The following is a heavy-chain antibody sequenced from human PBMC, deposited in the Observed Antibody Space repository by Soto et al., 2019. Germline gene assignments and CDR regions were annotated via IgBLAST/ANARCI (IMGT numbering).Heavy chain of an antibody. Sequence: GGSLRLSCAASGFPFSSYVMNWVRQAPGKGLQWVSAIRGSGTNILYADPVRGRFTISRDDSKNTAYLQMNSLKTEDTAVYYCTTFRYCSSTSCYAGISFDYYYYMDVWGKGTTVTVSS. CDR3: TTFRYCSSTSCYAGISFDYYYYMDV. D-gene: IGHD2-2*01. CDR2: IRGSGTNI. J-gene: IGHJ6*03. CDR1: GFPFSSYV. V-gene: IGHV3-23*01.